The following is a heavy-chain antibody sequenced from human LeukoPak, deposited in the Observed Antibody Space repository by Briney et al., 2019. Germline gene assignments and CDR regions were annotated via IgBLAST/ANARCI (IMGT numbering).Heavy chain of an antibody. CDR1: GYTFTSYG. CDR2: ISAYNGNT. D-gene: IGHD3-22*01. Sequence: ASVKVSCKASGYTFTSYGISWVRQAPGQGLEWMGWISAYNGNTNYAQKLQGRVTMTTDTSTSTVYMELRSLRSDDTAVYYCARLLYYYDSSGYYRGGNWFDPWGQGTLVTVSS. V-gene: IGHV1-18*01. CDR3: ARLLYYYDSSGYYRGGNWFDP. J-gene: IGHJ5*02.